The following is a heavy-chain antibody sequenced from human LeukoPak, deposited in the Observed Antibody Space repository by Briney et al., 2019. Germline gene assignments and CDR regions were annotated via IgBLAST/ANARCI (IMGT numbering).Heavy chain of an antibody. D-gene: IGHD3-22*01. CDR3: ARGVGSGYSLDY. CDR2: MNPNSGNT. CDR1: GYTFTSYD. V-gene: IGHV1-8*01. Sequence: ASVKVSCKASGYTFTSYDINWVRQATGQGLEWMGWMNPNSGNTGYAQKFQGRVTMTRNTSISTAYMELSGLRSEDTAVYYCARGVGSGYSLDYWGQGTLVTVSS. J-gene: IGHJ4*02.